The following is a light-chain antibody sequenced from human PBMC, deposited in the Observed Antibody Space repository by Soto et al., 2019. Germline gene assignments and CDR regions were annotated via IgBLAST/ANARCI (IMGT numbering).Light chain of an antibody. V-gene: IGKV3-20*01. CDR3: QKYVNSPGN. CDR1: QSVSSSY. CDR2: GAS. J-gene: IGKJ5*01. Sequence: EIVLTQSPGTLSLSPVERATLSCRSSQSVSSSYLAWYQQKPGQAPRLLIYGASSRATGIPDRFSGSGSGTDFTLTISRLEPEDFAVYYCQKYVNSPGNFGQGTRLEIK.